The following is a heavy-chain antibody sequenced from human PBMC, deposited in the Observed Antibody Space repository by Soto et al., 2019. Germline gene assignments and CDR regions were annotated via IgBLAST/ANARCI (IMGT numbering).Heavy chain of an antibody. Sequence: QVQLQESGPGLVKPSETLSLTCTVSGASISRDHWNWIRQPPGKGLEWIGEYSGSTNYNPSLRSRVTLSVDTPKIQFSLKLSSVPAADTAVYFSPTYTSHGGGRGYWGQGTLVTVSS. V-gene: IGHV4-59*08. J-gene: IGHJ4*02. D-gene: IGHD3-16*01. CDR1: GASISRDH. CDR3: PTYTSHGGGRGY. CDR2: EYSGST.